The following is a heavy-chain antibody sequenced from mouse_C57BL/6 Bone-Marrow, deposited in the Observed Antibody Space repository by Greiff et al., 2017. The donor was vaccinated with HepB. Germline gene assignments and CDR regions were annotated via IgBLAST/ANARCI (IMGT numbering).Heavy chain of an antibody. Sequence: EVKLVESGGGLVKPGGSLKLSCAASGFTFSDYGMHWVRQAPEKGLEWVAYISSGSSTIYYEDTVKGRFTISRDNAKNTLFLQMTSLRSEDTAMYYCASNFPCAYWGQGTLVTVSA. V-gene: IGHV5-17*01. CDR3: ASNFPCAY. J-gene: IGHJ3*01. CDR1: GFTFSDYG. CDR2: ISSGSSTI.